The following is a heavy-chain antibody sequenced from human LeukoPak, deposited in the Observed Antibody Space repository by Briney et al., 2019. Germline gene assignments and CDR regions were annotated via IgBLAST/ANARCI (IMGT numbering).Heavy chain of an antibody. J-gene: IGHJ3*02. V-gene: IGHV3-33*01. CDR3: ARKPTGGAFDI. D-gene: IGHD2-15*01. CDR1: GFTLSSYG. Sequence: PGRSLRLSCAASGFTLSSYGMHWVRQAPGKGLEWVAVIWYDGSNKYYADSVKGRFTISRDNSKNTLYLQMNSLRAEDTAVYYCARKPTGGAFDIWGQGTMVTVSS. CDR2: IWYDGSNK.